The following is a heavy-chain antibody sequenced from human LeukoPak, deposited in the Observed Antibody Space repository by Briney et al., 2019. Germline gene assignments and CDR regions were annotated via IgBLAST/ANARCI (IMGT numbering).Heavy chain of an antibody. J-gene: IGHJ4*02. CDR3: AREGYGGLPNLAY. Sequence: SVKVSCKASGGTFSSYAISWVRQAPGQGLEWMGGIIPIFGTANYAQKFQGRVTITADESTSTAYMELSSLRSEDTAVYYCAREGYGGLPNLAYWGQGTLVTVSS. V-gene: IGHV1-69*13. D-gene: IGHD1-26*01. CDR2: IIPIFGTA. CDR1: GGTFSSYA.